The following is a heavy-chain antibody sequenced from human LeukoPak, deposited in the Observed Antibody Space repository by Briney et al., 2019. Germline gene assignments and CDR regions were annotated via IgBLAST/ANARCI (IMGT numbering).Heavy chain of an antibody. J-gene: IGHJ4*02. Sequence: SETLSLTCAVSGGSMNSYYWTWIRQPPGEGLEWIGGVSSTGATNYNPSLKSRLTMSLDTSQKQFALKLTTVTAADTAVYYCARQPDYGEQVFDYWGQGTLVTVSS. D-gene: IGHD4-17*01. V-gene: IGHV4-59*08. CDR2: VSSTGAT. CDR1: GGSMNSYY. CDR3: ARQPDYGEQVFDY.